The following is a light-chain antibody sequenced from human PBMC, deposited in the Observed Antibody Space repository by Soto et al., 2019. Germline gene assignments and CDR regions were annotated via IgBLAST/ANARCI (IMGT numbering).Light chain of an antibody. CDR1: SSNIGAGHV. CDR2: GST. Sequence: QSVLTQPPSVSGAPGQRVTISCTGSSSNIGAGHVVHWYQQFPGRAPNLLIYGSTNRPSGVPDRFSGSKSGTSASLAITGLQAEDEADYYCQSYDNGLSASVFGGRTQLTVL. CDR3: QSYDNGLSASV. J-gene: IGLJ2*01. V-gene: IGLV1-40*01.